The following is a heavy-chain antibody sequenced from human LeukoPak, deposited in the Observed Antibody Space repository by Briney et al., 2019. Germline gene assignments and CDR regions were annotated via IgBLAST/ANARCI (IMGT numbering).Heavy chain of an antibody. CDR2: INPSGGST. CDR3: ASLGERDAFDI. Sequence: GASVKVSCKASGYTFTSYYMHWVRQAPGQGLEWMGIINPSGGSTSYAQKFQGRVTMTRDMSTSTVYMELSSLRSEDTAVYYCASLGERDAFDIWGQGTMVTVSS. J-gene: IGHJ3*02. V-gene: IGHV1-46*01. D-gene: IGHD3-16*01. CDR1: GYTFTSYY.